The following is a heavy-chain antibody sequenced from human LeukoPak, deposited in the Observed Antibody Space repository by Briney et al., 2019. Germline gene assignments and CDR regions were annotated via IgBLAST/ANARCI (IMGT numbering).Heavy chain of an antibody. CDR3: AKADCSDIGCYVKDY. V-gene: IGHV3-23*01. Sequence: HTGGSLRLPCAASGFIFSRYTMNWVRQAPGKGLEWVSAISDSGRTTLYADSVKGRFTISRDNSQNTLHLQMNRLRAEDTAVYYCAKADCSDIGCYVKDYWGQGTLVTVSS. CDR1: GFIFSRYT. CDR2: ISDSGRTT. D-gene: IGHD2-15*01. J-gene: IGHJ4*02.